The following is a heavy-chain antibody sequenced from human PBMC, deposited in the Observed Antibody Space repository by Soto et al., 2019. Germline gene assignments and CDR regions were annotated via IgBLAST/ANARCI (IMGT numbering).Heavy chain of an antibody. CDR3: ARDWSYQSL. CDR2: ISSSSSTI. J-gene: IGHJ4*02. V-gene: IGHV3-48*02. Sequence: PGESLKISCAASGFTFSSYSMNWVRQAPGKGLEWVSSISSSSSTIYYADSVKGRFTISRDDAKNSLYLQMNSLRDEDTAVYYCARDWSYQSLWGQGTLVTVSS. CDR1: GFTFSSYS. D-gene: IGHD1-26*01.